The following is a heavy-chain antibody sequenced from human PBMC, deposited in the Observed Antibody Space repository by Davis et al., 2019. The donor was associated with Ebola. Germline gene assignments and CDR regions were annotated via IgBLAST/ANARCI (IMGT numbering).Heavy chain of an antibody. V-gene: IGHV6-1*01. Sequence: SQTLSLTCAISGDSVSSNSGAWNWIRQSPSRGLEWLGRTYYRSKWFIDYAASVKSRISIRSDTSKNQFSLQLNSVTPEDTAVYYCAREGSGYYFWYFDLWGRGTLVTVSS. CDR1: GDSVSSNSGA. D-gene: IGHD3-22*01. CDR2: TYYRSKWFI. CDR3: AREGSGYYFWYFDL. J-gene: IGHJ2*01.